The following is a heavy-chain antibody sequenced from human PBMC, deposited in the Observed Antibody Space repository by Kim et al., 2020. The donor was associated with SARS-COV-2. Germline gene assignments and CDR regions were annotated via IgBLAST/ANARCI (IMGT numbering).Heavy chain of an antibody. CDR1: EFTFDNAW. D-gene: IGHD6-19*01. CDR3: TVGKSIAVAGLGDY. J-gene: IGHJ4*02. Sequence: GGSLRLSCAASEFTFDNAWMTWVRQAPGKGLEWVGRIRSKTDGGTTEYGAPVKGRFTISRDDSKNTLYLQMNSLKTEDTAVYYCTVGKSIAVAGLGDYWGQGTLVTVSS. CDR2: IRSKTDGGTT. V-gene: IGHV3-15*01.